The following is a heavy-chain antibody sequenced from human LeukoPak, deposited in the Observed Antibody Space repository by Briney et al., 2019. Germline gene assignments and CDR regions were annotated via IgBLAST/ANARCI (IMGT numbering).Heavy chain of an antibody. CDR2: INHSGST. CDR1: GGSFSGYY. D-gene: IGHD3-10*01. J-gene: IGHJ3*02. Sequence: SETLSLTCAVYGGSFSGYYWSWIRQPPGKGLEWIGEINHSGSTNYNPSLKSRVTISVDTSKNQFSLKLSSVTAADTAVYYCASPLWFGDAFDIWGQGTMVTVSS. V-gene: IGHV4-34*01. CDR3: ASPLWFGDAFDI.